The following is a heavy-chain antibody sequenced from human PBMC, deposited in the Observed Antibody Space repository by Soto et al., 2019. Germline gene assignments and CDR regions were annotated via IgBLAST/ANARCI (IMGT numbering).Heavy chain of an antibody. CDR2: IIPIFGTA. CDR3: ARGTSYDFWSGYLDY. Sequence: SVKVSCKASGGTFSSYAISWVRQAPGQGLEWMGGIIPIFGTANYAQKFQGRVTITADESTSTAYMELSSLRSEDTAVYYCARGTSYDFWSGYLDYWGQGTLVTVSS. J-gene: IGHJ4*02. D-gene: IGHD3-3*01. V-gene: IGHV1-69*13. CDR1: GGTFSSYA.